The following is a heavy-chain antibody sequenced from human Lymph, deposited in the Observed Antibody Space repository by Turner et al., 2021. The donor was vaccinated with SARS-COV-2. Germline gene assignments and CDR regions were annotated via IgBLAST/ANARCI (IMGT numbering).Heavy chain of an antibody. D-gene: IGHD4-17*01. Sequence: EVQLVESGGGLVKPGGSLRLSCAASGVTFSTYIMNWVRQAPGKGLESISSISSSSSYIYYADSVKGRFTISRDDAKNSLYLQMNSLRAEDTAVYYCARDIPTTADYFDYWGQGTLVTVSS. V-gene: IGHV3-21*01. J-gene: IGHJ4*02. CDR2: ISSSSSYI. CDR1: GVTFSTYI. CDR3: ARDIPTTADYFDY.